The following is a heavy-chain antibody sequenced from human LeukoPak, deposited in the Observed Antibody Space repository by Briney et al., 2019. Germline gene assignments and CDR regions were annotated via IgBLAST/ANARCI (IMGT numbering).Heavy chain of an antibody. V-gene: IGHV3-30*02. Sequence: GGSLRLSCAASGFTFSSYGIHWVRQAPGKGLEWVAFIRYDGSNKYYADSVKGRFTISRDNSKNTLYLQMNSLRAEDTAVYYCATLIAAAGINWFDPWGQGTLVTVSS. D-gene: IGHD6-13*01. J-gene: IGHJ5*02. CDR2: IRYDGSNK. CDR3: ATLIAAAGINWFDP. CDR1: GFTFSSYG.